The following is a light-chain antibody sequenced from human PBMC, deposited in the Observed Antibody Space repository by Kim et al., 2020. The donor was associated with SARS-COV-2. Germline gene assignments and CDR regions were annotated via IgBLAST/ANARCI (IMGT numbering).Light chain of an antibody. CDR3: SSFTTRSTLV. Sequence: GQSISLSCTGTSRNIGSYNYVSWHQQHPGKAPKLMIYDVNKRPSGISSRFSGSKSGSTASLTISGLQAEDEADYYCSSFTTRSTLVFGGGTKVTVL. J-gene: IGLJ3*02. V-gene: IGLV2-14*03. CDR1: SRNIGSYNY. CDR2: DVN.